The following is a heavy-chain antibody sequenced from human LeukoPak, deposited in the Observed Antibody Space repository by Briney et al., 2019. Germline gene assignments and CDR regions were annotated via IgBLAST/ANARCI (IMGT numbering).Heavy chain of an antibody. CDR2: ISGDGDST. D-gene: IGHD3-3*01. Sequence: GGSLRLSCAASGFTFDDYAMHWVRQAPGKCLEWVSLISGDGDSTYYADSVWGRFTISRDNSKNSLYLQMNSLRTEDTALYYCAKVWSGTRGYFDYWRQGTLVTVSS. CDR1: GFTFDDYA. CDR3: AKVWSGTRGYFDY. V-gene: IGHV3-43*02. J-gene: IGHJ4*02.